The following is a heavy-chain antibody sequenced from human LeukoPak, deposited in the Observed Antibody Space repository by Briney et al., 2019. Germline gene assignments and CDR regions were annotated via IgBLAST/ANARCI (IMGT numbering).Heavy chain of an antibody. CDR2: IYSSGST. CDR1: GGSISSYY. V-gene: IGHV4-4*07. D-gene: IGHD3-22*01. J-gene: IGHJ3*02. Sequence: SETLSLTCTVSGGSISSYYWSWIRQPAGKGLEWIGRIYSSGSTNYNPSLKSRVTMSVDTSKNQLSLKLSSVTAADTAVYYCARGSRITMIIVADDAFDIWGQGTMVTVSS. CDR3: ARGSRITMIIVADDAFDI.